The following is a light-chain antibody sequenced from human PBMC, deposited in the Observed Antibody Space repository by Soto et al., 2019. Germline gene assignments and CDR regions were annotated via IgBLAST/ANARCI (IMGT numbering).Light chain of an antibody. CDR1: SSDIGSYDL. CDR3: CSFADFTYR. CDR2: EVT. Sequence: QSALTQPASVSGSPGQSITISCTGTSSDIGSYDLVSWYQQHPGTAPKLIIYEVTKRPSGVSTRFSGSKSGNTASLTITGLQDVEEADYYCCSFADFTYRFGTGTKLTVL. J-gene: IGLJ1*01. V-gene: IGLV2-23*02.